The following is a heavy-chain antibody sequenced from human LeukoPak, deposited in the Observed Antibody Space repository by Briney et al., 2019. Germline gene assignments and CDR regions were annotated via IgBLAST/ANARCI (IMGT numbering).Heavy chain of an antibody. Sequence: GGSLRLSCAASGFTFSSYWMSWVRQAPGKGLEWVANIKQDGSEKYYVDSVKGRFTISRDNAKNSLYLQMNSLRAEDTAVYYCARGGYCSSTSCYPRLAYYFDYWGQGTLVTVSS. D-gene: IGHD2-2*01. CDR1: GFTFSSYW. CDR2: IKQDGSEK. V-gene: IGHV3-7*01. J-gene: IGHJ4*02. CDR3: ARGGYCSSTSCYPRLAYYFDY.